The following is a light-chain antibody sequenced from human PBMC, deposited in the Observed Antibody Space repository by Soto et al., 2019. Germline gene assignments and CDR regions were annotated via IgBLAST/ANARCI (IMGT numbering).Light chain of an antibody. Sequence: DIVMTQSPDSLAVSLGERATINCKSSRAVLYSSNNKNYLAWYQQRPGQPPKLLLYGASTRESGVPDRFSGSGSGTDFTLTISSLQAEDAAVYYGQQYFSSSYSFGQGTKLEIK. CDR3: QQYFSSSYS. V-gene: IGKV4-1*01. CDR1: RAVLYSSNNKNY. J-gene: IGKJ2*03. CDR2: GAS.